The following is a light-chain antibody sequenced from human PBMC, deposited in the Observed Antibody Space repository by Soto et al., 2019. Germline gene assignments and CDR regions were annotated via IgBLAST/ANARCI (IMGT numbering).Light chain of an antibody. V-gene: IGKV3-20*01. CDR3: QQYGSSPLT. J-gene: IGKJ4*01. CDR1: QSVSSSY. Sequence: EIVLTQSPGTLSLSPGERATLSCRASQSVSSSYLAWYQQKPGQAPRRLIYGASSRATGIPDRFSGSGSGTDFTLTISRLEPEDSAVYYCQQYGSSPLTFGGGTKVEIK. CDR2: GAS.